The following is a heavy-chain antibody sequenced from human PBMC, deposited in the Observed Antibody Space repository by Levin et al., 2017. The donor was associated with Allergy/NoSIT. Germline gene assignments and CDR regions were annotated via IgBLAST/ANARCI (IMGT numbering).Heavy chain of an antibody. J-gene: IGHJ3*02. D-gene: IGHD5-12*01. CDR2: IFYSGST. CDR1: GGSISSSSSY. Sequence: SETLSLTCTVSGGSISSSSSYWGWIRQPPGKGLEWIGSIFYSGSTYYNPSLKSRVTISLDTSKNHFSLKLTSMTAADTAVYYCARINSGSGYGAFDIWGQGPMVTVSS. CDR3: ARINSGSGYGAFDI. V-gene: IGHV4-39*01.